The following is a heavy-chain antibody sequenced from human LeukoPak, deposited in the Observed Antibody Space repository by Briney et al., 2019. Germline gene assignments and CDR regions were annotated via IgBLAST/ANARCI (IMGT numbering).Heavy chain of an antibody. V-gene: IGHV3-15*01. Sequence: PGGSLRLSCAASGFTFSTSWMSWVRQAPGKGLEWVGRIKSKSAGGTRDYAAPVKGRFTISRDESKNTLFLQMNSLKTEDTAVYYCTTHKNYADREDHWFDPWGQGTLVTVSS. D-gene: IGHD3-16*01. CDR2: IKSKSAGGTR. CDR1: GFTFSTSW. J-gene: IGHJ5*02. CDR3: TTHKNYADREDHWFDP.